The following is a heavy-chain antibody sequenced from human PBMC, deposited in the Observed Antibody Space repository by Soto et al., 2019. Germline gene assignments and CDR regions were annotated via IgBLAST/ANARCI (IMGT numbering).Heavy chain of an antibody. Sequence: SETLSLTCTVSGGSISGSYWSWIRQPPGKGLEWLGSIHHRGSTYYNPSLKSRVTISIDTSKNQFSLRLTSVNDADTAVFYCARGLGANDGYYFDYWGQGALVTVSS. CDR2: IHHRGST. CDR3: ARGLGANDGYYFDY. D-gene: IGHD1-26*01. CDR1: GGSISGSY. J-gene: IGHJ4*02. V-gene: IGHV4-38-2*02.